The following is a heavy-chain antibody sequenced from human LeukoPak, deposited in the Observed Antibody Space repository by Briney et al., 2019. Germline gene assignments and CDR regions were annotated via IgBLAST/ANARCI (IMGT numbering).Heavy chain of an antibody. J-gene: IGHJ6*02. CDR2: IYYSGST. V-gene: IGHV4-31*03. Sequence: SETLSLTCTVSGGSISSGGYCWSWIRQHPGKGLEWIGYIYYSGSTYYNPSLKSRVTISVATSKNQFSLKLSSVTAADTAVYYCARAEGVVVFPGMDVWGQGTTVTVSS. D-gene: IGHD2-15*01. CDR3: ARAEGVVVFPGMDV. CDR1: GGSISSGGYC.